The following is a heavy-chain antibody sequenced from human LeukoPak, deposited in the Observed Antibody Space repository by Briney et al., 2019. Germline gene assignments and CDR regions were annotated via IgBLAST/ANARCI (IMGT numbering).Heavy chain of an antibody. CDR1: GFTLSSYA. CDR2: IRAVGGNT. V-gene: IGHV3-23*01. D-gene: IGHD2-2*01. J-gene: IGHJ2*01. Sequence: GGSVRLSCAASGFTLSSYAMIWVRQAPGKGLEWVSGIRAVGGNTYYADSVKGRFTISRDTSKNTLYMQMNSLRAADTAVYYCAKGRDTSPYWYFDLWGHGTLFTVSS. CDR3: AKGRDTSPYWYFDL.